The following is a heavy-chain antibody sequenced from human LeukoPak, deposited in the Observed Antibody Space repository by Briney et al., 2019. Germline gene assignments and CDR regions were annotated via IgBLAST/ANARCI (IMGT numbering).Heavy chain of an antibody. Sequence: GRSLRLSCAASGFTFDDYAMHWVRQAPGKGLEWVSGISWNSGSIGYADSVKGRFTISRDNAKNSLYLQMNSLRAEDTALYYRAKGYSTVTNGFDYWGQGTLVTVSS. CDR2: ISWNSGSI. V-gene: IGHV3-9*01. D-gene: IGHD4-17*01. CDR3: AKGYSTVTNGFDY. J-gene: IGHJ4*02. CDR1: GFTFDDYA.